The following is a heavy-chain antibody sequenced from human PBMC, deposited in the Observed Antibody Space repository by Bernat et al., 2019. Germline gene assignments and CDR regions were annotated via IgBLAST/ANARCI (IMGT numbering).Heavy chain of an antibody. CDR2: IIGSGGST. CDR3: AKDDPKYYYDTQAFDI. Sequence: EVQLLESGGGLVQPGGSLRLSCAASGFTFSSYAMSWVRQAPGKGLEWVSAIIGSGGSTYYADSVKGRFTISRDNSKNTLYLQMNSLRAEDTAVYYCAKDDPKYYYDTQAFDIWGQGTMVTVSS. J-gene: IGHJ3*02. CDR1: GFTFSSYA. D-gene: IGHD3-22*01. V-gene: IGHV3-23*01.